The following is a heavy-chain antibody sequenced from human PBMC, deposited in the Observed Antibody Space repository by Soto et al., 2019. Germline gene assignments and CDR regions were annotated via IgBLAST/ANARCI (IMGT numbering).Heavy chain of an antibody. CDR3: ASVVNADAFDI. CDR1: GFTFSSYE. V-gene: IGHV3-48*03. CDR2: ISSSGSTI. Sequence: GGSLRLSCAASGFTFSSYEMNWGRQAPGKGLEWVSYISSSGSTIYYADSVKGRFTISRDNAKNSLYLQMNSLRAEDTAVYYCASVVNADAFDIWGQGTMVTV. J-gene: IGHJ3*02. D-gene: IGHD2-15*01.